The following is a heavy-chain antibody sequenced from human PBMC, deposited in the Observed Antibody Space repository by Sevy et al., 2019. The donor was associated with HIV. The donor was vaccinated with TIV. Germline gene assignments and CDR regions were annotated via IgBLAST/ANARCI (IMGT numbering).Heavy chain of an antibody. D-gene: IGHD6-19*01. V-gene: IGHV3-23*01. CDR3: AKERRRYSSGWFDAFDI. CDR1: GFTFSSYA. J-gene: IGHJ3*02. Sequence: GGSLRLSCAASGFTFSSYAMSWVRQAPGKGLKWVSAISGSGGSTYYADSVKGRFTISRDNSKNTLYLQMNSLRAEDTAVYYCAKERRRYSSGWFDAFDIWGQGTMVTVSS. CDR2: ISGSGGST.